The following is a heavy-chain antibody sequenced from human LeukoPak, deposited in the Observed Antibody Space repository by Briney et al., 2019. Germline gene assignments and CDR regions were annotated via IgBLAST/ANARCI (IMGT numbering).Heavy chain of an antibody. CDR2: ISYDGTNK. D-gene: IGHD2-2*01. CDR3: ARTLRGYQLLTYFDY. J-gene: IGHJ4*02. Sequence: GGSLRLSCAASGFTFSNYVLHCVRQAPGKGLEWVALISYDGTNKDYPDSVKGRFTISRDNSKNSLYLQMNSLRAEDTAVYYCARTLRGYQLLTYFDYWGQGTLVTVSS. CDR1: GFTFSNYV. V-gene: IGHV3-30-3*01.